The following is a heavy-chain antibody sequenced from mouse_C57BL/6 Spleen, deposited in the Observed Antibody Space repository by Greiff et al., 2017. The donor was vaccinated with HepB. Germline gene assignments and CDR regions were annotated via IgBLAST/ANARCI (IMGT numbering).Heavy chain of an antibody. CDR2: IWRGGST. CDR1: GFSLTSYG. Sequence: QVQLQQSGPGLVQPSQSLSITCTVSGFSLTSYGVHWVRQSPGKGLEWLGVIWRGGSTDYNAAFMSRLSITKDNSKSQVFFKMNSLQADDTAIYYCAKGMGGLRRAMDYWGQGTSVTVSS. V-gene: IGHV2-5*01. CDR3: AKGMGGLRRAMDY. J-gene: IGHJ4*01. D-gene: IGHD2-2*01.